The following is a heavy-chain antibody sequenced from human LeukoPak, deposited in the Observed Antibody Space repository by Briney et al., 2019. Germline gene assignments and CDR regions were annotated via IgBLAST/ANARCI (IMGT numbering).Heavy chain of an antibody. CDR3: AREAYGDLLSYFDY. V-gene: IGHV4-59*01. J-gene: IGHJ4*02. Sequence: SETLSLTCTVSGGSISSYYWSRIRQPPGKGLEWIGYIYYSGSTNYNPSLKSRVTISVDTSKNQFSLKLSSVTAADTAVYYCAREAYGDLLSYFDYWGQGTLITVSS. D-gene: IGHD4-17*01. CDR2: IYYSGST. CDR1: GGSISSYY.